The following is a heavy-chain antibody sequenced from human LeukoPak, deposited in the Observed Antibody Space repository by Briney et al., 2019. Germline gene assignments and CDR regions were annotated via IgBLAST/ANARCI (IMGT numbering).Heavy chain of an antibody. J-gene: IGHJ6*02. CDR3: ARDPHYYYGMDV. CDR2: IIPILGIA. CDR1: GGTFSSYA. V-gene: IGHV1-69*04. Sequence: ASVKVSFKASGGTFSSYAISWVRQAPGQGLEWMGRIIPILGIANYAQKFQGRVTITADKSTSTAYMELSSLRSEDTAVYYCARDPHYYYGMDVWGQGTTVTVSS.